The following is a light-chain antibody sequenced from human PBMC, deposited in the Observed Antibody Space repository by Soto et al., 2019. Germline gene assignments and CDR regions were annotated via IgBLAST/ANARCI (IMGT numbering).Light chain of an antibody. CDR2: DVT. CDR3: SSYTTSDSWV. CDR1: SSDVGVYNH. J-gene: IGLJ3*02. V-gene: IGLV2-14*03. Sequence: QSVLTQPASVSGSPGQSIAISCTGTSSDVGVYNHVSWYQQHPGKAPKLMIYDVTNRPSGVSNRFSGSKSGNTASLTISGLQAEDEADCYCSSYTTSDSWVFGGGTKLTVL.